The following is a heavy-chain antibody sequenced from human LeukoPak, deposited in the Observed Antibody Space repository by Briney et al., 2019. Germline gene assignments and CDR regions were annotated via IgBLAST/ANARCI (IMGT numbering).Heavy chain of an antibody. D-gene: IGHD7-27*01. CDR2: INHSGST. V-gene: IGHV4-34*01. Sequence: SETLSLTCAVYGGSFSGYYWSWIRQPPGKGLEWIGEINHSGSTNYNPPLKSRVTISVDTSKNQFSLKLSSVTAADTAVYYCAIWGSNYYYYGMDVWGQGTTVTVSS. CDR1: GGSFSGYY. J-gene: IGHJ6*02. CDR3: AIWGSNYYYYGMDV.